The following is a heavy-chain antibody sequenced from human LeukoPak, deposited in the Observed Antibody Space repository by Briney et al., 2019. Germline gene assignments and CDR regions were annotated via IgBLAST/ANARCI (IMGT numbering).Heavy chain of an antibody. Sequence: ASVKASCKASGYTFTSYGISWVRQAPGQGLEWMGWISAYNGNTNYAQKLQGRVTMTTDTSTSTAYMELRSLRSDDTAVYYCATSLRHYDSSGYYWDFDYWGQGTLVTVSS. V-gene: IGHV1-18*01. CDR2: ISAYNGNT. CDR3: ATSLRHYDSSGYYWDFDY. D-gene: IGHD3-22*01. J-gene: IGHJ4*02. CDR1: GYTFTSYG.